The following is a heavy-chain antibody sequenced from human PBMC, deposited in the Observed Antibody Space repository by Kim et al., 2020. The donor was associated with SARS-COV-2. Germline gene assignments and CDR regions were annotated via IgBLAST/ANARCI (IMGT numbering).Heavy chain of an antibody. Sequence: DSVKGRFTISRDNAKNTLYLQRTSLRAEDTAVYYCAKGAVALIYYYYGMDVWGQGTTVTVSS. J-gene: IGHJ6*02. D-gene: IGHD6-19*01. V-gene: IGHV3-23*01. CDR3: AKGAVALIYYYYGMDV.